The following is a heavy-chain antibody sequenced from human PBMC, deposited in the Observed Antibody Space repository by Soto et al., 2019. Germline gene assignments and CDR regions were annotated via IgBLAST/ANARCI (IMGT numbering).Heavy chain of an antibody. CDR1: GGSLSTYS. D-gene: IGHD3-3*01. CDR3: ARGGHELWSGPFDY. V-gene: IGHV4-4*07. J-gene: IGHJ4*02. CDR2: IDTSGST. Sequence: QGHLQESGPGLVRPSETLSLTCSVSGGSLSTYSCNWIRQPAGKGLEWIGRIDTSGSTNYNPSLKSRVTMSVDTYKNQFSLKLSSVTAADTAVYYCARGGHELWSGPFDYWGQGTPVNVSS.